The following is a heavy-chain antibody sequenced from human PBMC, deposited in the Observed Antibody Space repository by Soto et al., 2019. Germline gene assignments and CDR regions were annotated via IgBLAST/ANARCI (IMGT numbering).Heavy chain of an antibody. Sequence: EVQLVESGGGLVQPGGSLRLSCAASGFTFSSYEMNWVRQAPGKGLEWVSYISSSGSTIYYADSVKGRFTISRDNAKNSLYLQMNSLRAEDTAVYYCARGGCSGGSCLNDAFDIWGQGTMVTVSS. D-gene: IGHD2-15*01. CDR2: ISSSGSTI. CDR1: GFTFSSYE. V-gene: IGHV3-48*03. CDR3: ARGGCSGGSCLNDAFDI. J-gene: IGHJ3*02.